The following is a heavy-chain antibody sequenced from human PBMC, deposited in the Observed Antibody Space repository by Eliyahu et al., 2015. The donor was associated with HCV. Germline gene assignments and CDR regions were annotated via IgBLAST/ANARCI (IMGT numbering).Heavy chain of an antibody. D-gene: IGHD2-2*01. Sequence: QVQLQESGPGLVKPSETLSLTCTVSGGSISSYYWSWIRQPPGKGLEWIWVNLLQWGPQQQPSLKSRVTISVDTSKNQFSLKLSSVTAADTAVYYCAKGYCSSTSCEYYFDYWGQGTLVTVSS. CDR2: LLQWGP. CDR3: AKGYCSSTSCEYYFDY. V-gene: IGHV4-59*01. CDR1: GGSISSYY. J-gene: IGHJ4*02.